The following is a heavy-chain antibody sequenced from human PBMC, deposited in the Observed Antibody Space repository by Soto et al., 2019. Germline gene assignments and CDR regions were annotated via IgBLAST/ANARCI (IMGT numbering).Heavy chain of an antibody. CDR3: ARILGYCSGGSCDY. CDR1: GYTFTSYG. D-gene: IGHD2-15*01. J-gene: IGHJ4*02. V-gene: IGHV1-18*01. Sequence: QVQLVQSGAEVKKPGASVKVSCKASGYTFTSYGISWVRQAPGQGLEWMGWINAGNGNTKYSQKFQGRVTITRDTSASTAYMELSSLRSEDTAVYYCARILGYCSGGSCDYWGQGTLVTVSS. CDR2: INAGNGNT.